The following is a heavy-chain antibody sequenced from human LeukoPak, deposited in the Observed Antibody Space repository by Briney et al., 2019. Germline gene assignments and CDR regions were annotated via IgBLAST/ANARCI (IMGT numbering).Heavy chain of an antibody. J-gene: IGHJ4*02. D-gene: IGHD1-14*01. CDR3: ARVAVPTTDFDY. Sequence: KTSETLSLTCTVSGGSISSGGYYWNWIRQHPGKGLEWIGYIYYSGSTYYNPSLKSRVTISVDTSKNQFSLKLSSVTAADTAVYYCARVAVPTTDFDYWGQGTLVTVSS. V-gene: IGHV4-31*03. CDR2: IYYSGST. CDR1: GGSISSGGYY.